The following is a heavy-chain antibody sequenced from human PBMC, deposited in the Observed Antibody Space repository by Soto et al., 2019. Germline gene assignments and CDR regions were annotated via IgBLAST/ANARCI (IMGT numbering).Heavy chain of an antibody. CDR2: IWYDGSDK. CDR3: AFGNLSYYFDF. V-gene: IGHV3-33*08. CDR1: GFTFSNYT. J-gene: IGHJ4*02. D-gene: IGHD3-16*01. Sequence: PGGSLRLSCAASGFTFSNYTMRCVRQAPGKGLEWVAIIWYDGSDKYYADSVRGRFTISRDNSKNTLYLQMNSLRAEDTAVYHCAFGNLSYYFDFWGQGTPVTVSS.